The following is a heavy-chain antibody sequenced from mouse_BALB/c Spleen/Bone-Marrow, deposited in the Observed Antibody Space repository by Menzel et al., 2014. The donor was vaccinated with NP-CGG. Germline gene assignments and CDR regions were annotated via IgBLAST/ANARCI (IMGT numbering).Heavy chain of an antibody. CDR2: IDAANGNS. CDR1: GFNIKDTY. Sequence: EVQGVESGAELVKPGASVKLTCTGSGFNIKDTYMHWVKQRPEQGLEXIGRIDAANGNSKYDPKFQGKATITADTSSNTGYLQLSSLTSEDTAVYYCARYGYWGQGTSVTVSS. D-gene: IGHD1-1*02. CDR3: ARYGY. J-gene: IGHJ4*01. V-gene: IGHV14-3*02.